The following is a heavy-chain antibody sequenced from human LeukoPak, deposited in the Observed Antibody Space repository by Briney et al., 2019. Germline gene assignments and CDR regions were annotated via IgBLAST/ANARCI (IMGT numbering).Heavy chain of an antibody. Sequence: GASVKVSCKASGYTFSSYTLSWLRQAPGQGLEWMGWINTYTGTPTYVQGFTGRFVFSLDSSVSTAYLQINSLKAEDIAVYYCVRQYSGYESLYFDSWGQGTLVTVSS. V-gene: IGHV7-4-1*02. CDR3: VRQYSGYESLYFDS. CDR1: GYTFSSYT. D-gene: IGHD5-12*01. CDR2: INTYTGTP. J-gene: IGHJ4*02.